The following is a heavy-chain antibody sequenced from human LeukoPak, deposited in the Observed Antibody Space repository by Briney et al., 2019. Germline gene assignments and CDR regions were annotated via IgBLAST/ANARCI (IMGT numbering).Heavy chain of an antibody. CDR2: ISWNSGSI. CDR1: GFTFDDYA. CDR3: ARDPPMVRGKRLDV. J-gene: IGHJ6*04. Sequence: GGSLRLSCAASGFTFDDYAMHWVRQAPGKGLEWVSGISWNSGSIGYADSVKGRFTISRDNAKNSLYLQMNSLRAEDTAVYYCARDPPMVRGKRLDVWGKGTTVTISS. V-gene: IGHV3-9*01. D-gene: IGHD3-10*01.